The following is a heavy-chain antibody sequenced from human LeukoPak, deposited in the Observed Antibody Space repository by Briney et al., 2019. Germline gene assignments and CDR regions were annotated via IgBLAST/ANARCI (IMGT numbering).Heavy chain of an antibody. V-gene: IGHV3-30-3*01. CDR2: ISMGGDIE. CDR1: GFSFSSYD. Sequence: GGSLRLSCAASGFSFSSYDMHWVRQAPGKGLEWVAAISMGGDIEVYRDSVRGRFTISRDNSRSTLYLQMNSLRLEDTAVYFCARDMIGGIPDYIDSWGQGTLVTLSS. CDR3: ARDMIGGIPDYIDS. D-gene: IGHD3-16*01. J-gene: IGHJ4*02.